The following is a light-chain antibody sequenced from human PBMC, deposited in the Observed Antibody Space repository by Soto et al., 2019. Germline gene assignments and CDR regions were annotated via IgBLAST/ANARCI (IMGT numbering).Light chain of an antibody. Sequence: NFMLTQPHSVSESPGKTVTISCTRSSGSIASNDVQWYQQRPGSAPTTVIYENNQRPSGVPDRFSGSTDGSSNSASLTISELQTEDEADYYCQSYDSSTVVFGGGTKLTVL. J-gene: IGLJ2*01. V-gene: IGLV6-57*04. CDR2: ENN. CDR1: SGSIASND. CDR3: QSYDSSTVV.